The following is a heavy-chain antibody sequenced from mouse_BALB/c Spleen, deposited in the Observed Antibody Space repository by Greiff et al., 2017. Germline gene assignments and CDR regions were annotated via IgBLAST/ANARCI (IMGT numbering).Heavy chain of an antibody. CDR3: ARGRGNYPYYYAMDY. J-gene: IGHJ4*01. D-gene: IGHD2-1*01. V-gene: IGHV5-17*02. CDR1: GFTFSSFG. Sequence: EVKLVESGGGLVQPGGSRKLSCAASGFTFSSFGMHWVRQAPEKGLEWVAYISSGSSTIYYADTVKGRFTISRDNPKNTLFLQMTSLRSEDTAMYYCARGRGNYPYYYAMDYWGQGTSVTVSS. CDR2: ISSGSSTI.